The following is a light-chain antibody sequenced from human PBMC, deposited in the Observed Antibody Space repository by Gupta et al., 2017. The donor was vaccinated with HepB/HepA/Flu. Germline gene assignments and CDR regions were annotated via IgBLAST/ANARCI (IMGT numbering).Light chain of an antibody. V-gene: IGLV2-14*03. J-gene: IGLJ1*01. CDR1: SSEVGSYNY. Sequence: QSALTQPAPVLGSPAQSITISSTGTSSEVGSYNYVCWYQLPPGKAPKLMICDVRKRPAGVASRFSGSKSGNTASLTISGLQAEDEADYYCSSDTSISTHVFGTGTKVTVL. CDR2: DVR. CDR3: SSDTSISTHV.